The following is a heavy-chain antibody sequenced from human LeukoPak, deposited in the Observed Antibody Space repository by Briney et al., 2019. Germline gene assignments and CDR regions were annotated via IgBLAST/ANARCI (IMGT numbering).Heavy chain of an antibody. D-gene: IGHD3-22*01. CDR3: AKDLVEYDSSGYYSY. CDR2: ISGSGGST. J-gene: IGHJ4*02. Sequence: GGSLILSCAASGFTFSSYAMSWVRQAPGKGLEWVSAISGSGGSTYYADSVKGRFTISRDNSKNTLYLQMNSLRAEDTAVYYCAKDLVEYDSSGYYSYWGQGTLVTVSS. V-gene: IGHV3-23*01. CDR1: GFTFSSYA.